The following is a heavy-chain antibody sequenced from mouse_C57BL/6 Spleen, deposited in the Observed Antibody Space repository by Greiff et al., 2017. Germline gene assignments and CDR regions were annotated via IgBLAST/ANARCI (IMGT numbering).Heavy chain of an antibody. D-gene: IGHD1-1*01. Sequence: QVQLQQPGAELVKPGASVKMSCKASGYTFTSYWITWVKQRPGQGLEWIGDIYPGSGSTNYNEKFKSKATLTVDTSSSTAYMQLSSLTSEDSAVYYCARETQEYYGSRRGYFDVWGTGTTVTVSS. CDR2: IYPGSGST. J-gene: IGHJ1*03. CDR3: ARETQEYYGSRRGYFDV. CDR1: GYTFTSYW. V-gene: IGHV1-55*01.